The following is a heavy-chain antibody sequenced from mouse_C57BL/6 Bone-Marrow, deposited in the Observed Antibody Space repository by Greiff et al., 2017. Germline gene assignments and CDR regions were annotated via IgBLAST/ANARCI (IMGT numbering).Heavy chain of an antibody. V-gene: IGHV3-6*01. D-gene: IGHD1-1*01. Sequence: EVQLVESGPGLVKPSQSLSLTCSVTGYSITSGYYWNWIRQFPGNKLEWMGYISYDGSNNYNPSLKNRISITRDTSKNQFFLKLNSVTTEDTATYYCARGPFDYYGSSYGGDYYAMDYWGQGTSVTVSS. CDR1: GYSITSGYY. J-gene: IGHJ4*01. CDR3: ARGPFDYYGSSYGGDYYAMDY. CDR2: ISYDGSN.